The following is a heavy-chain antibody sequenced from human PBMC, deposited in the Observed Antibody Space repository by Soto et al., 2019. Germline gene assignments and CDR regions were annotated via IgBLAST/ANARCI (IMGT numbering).Heavy chain of an antibody. V-gene: IGHV1-69*12. CDR1: GGTFSSYA. CDR3: ARDLYDSSGYYFYYYYGMDV. CDR2: IIPIFGTA. D-gene: IGHD3-22*01. J-gene: IGHJ6*02. Sequence: QVQLVQSGAEVKKPGSSVKVSCKASGGTFSSYAISWVRQAPGQGLEWMGGIIPIFGTANYAQKFQGRVTLTADESTSTAYMELSSLRSEDTAVYYCARDLYDSSGYYFYYYYGMDVWGQGTTVTVSS.